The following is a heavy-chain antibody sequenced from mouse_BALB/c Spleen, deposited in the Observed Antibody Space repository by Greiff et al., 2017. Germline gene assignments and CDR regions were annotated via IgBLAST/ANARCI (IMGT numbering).Heavy chain of an antibody. V-gene: IGHV1S137*01. Sequence: VQLQESGAELVRPGVSVKISCKGSGYTFTDYAMHWVKQSHAKSLEWIGVISTYYGDASYNQKFKGKATMTVDKSSSTAYMELARLTSEDSAIYYCARGDGNYYAMDYWGQGTSVTVSS. CDR3: ARGDGNYYAMDY. D-gene: IGHD2-1*01. CDR2: ISTYYGDA. J-gene: IGHJ4*01. CDR1: GYTFTDYA.